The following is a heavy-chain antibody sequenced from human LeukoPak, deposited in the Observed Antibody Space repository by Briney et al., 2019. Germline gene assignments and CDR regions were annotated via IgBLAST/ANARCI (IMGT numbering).Heavy chain of an antibody. J-gene: IGHJ4*02. V-gene: IGHV3-23*01. CDR1: GLTFNNYA. CDR3: AKAGFRTGYSEFDY. D-gene: IGHD3/OR15-3a*01. CDR2: LSGSGTST. Sequence: GGSLRLYCAASGLTFNNYAMSWVRQAPGKGLEWVSALSGSGTSTYYADSVKGRFTISRDNSKNTVHLQMNSLRAEDTAVYYCAKAGFRTGYSEFDYWGQGTLVTVSS.